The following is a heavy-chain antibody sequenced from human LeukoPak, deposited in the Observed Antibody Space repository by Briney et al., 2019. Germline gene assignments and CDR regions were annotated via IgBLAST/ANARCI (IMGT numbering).Heavy chain of an antibody. D-gene: IGHD6-25*01. V-gene: IGHV1-8*01. CDR1: GYTFTSYD. Sequence: ASVKVSCKASGYTFTSYDINWARQATGQGLEWMGWMNPNSGNTGYAQKFQGRVTMTRNTSISTAYMELSSLTSEDTAVYYCARGTAATGGASDYWGQGTLVTVSS. CDR3: ARGTAATGGASDY. CDR2: MNPNSGNT. J-gene: IGHJ4*02.